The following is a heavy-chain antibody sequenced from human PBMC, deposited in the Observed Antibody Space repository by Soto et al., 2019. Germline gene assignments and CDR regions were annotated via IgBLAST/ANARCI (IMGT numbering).Heavy chain of an antibody. J-gene: IGHJ4*02. CDR2: ISAYSGKT. CDR3: TRSGGDRDGYNYVD. V-gene: IGHV1-18*01. D-gene: IGHD5-12*01. CDR1: GYNFNIYG. Sequence: QVHLVQSGAEAKKPGASVSVSCKASGYNFNIYGITWVRQAPGHGPEWVGWISAYSGKTSYSQKVQGRVTMTTETSTNTAYMDMRSPTSDDAAVYYCTRSGGDRDGYNYVDWGQGTLVTVSS.